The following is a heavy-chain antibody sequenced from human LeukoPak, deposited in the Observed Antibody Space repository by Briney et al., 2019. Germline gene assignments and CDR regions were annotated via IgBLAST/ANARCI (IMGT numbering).Heavy chain of an antibody. V-gene: IGHV3-7*01. D-gene: IGHD4-17*01. Sequence: GGSLRLSCAASGFTSSRYWMSWVRQAPGKGLEWVANIKEDGTEKYYVDSVKGRFTISRDNAKNSLYLQMNSLRAEDTAVYYCAREEYGDHLWWGQGTLVTVSS. CDR1: GFTSSRYW. J-gene: IGHJ4*02. CDR3: AREEYGDHLW. CDR2: IKEDGTEK.